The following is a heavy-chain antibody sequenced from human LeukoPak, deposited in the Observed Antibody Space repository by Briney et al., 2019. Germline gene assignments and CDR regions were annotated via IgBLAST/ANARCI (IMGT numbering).Heavy chain of an antibody. CDR1: GGTFRSYV. CDR3: ATAVVVVAATSGWFDP. Sequence: SVKVSCKASGGTFRSYVFSWVRQAPGQGLEWMGGIIPIFGTANYAQKFQGRVTITADKSTSTAYMELSSLRSEDTAVYYCATAVVVVAATSGWFDPWGQGTLVTVSS. V-gene: IGHV1-69*06. CDR2: IIPIFGTA. J-gene: IGHJ5*02. D-gene: IGHD2-15*01.